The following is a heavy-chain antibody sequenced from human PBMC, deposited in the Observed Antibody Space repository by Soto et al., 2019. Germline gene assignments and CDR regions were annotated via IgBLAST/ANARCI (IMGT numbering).Heavy chain of an antibody. CDR1: GGTFSSYA. CDR2: IIPIFGTA. Sequence: SVKVSCKASGGTFSSYAISWVRQAPGQGLEWMGGIIPIFGTANYAQKFQGRVTITADESTSTAYMELSSLRSEDTAVYYCARQGVTVVVPAASIPLADNWFDPWGQGTLVTVSS. D-gene: IGHD2-2*01. J-gene: IGHJ5*02. CDR3: ARQGVTVVVPAASIPLADNWFDP. V-gene: IGHV1-69*13.